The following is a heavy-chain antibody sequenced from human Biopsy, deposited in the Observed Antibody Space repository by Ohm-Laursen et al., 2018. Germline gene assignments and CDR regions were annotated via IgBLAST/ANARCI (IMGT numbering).Heavy chain of an antibody. V-gene: IGHV3-23*01. D-gene: IGHD3-10*01. J-gene: IGHJ5*02. CDR3: ARADPPLLYYGSGSSNWFDP. CDR2: IRDSGDSA. CDR1: GFTFSSHA. Sequence: SLRLSCAASGFTFSSHAMAWVRQAPGKGLEWVSGIRDSGDSAYYADSVKGRFTISRDNSRNTLYLQMNSLRAEDTAVYFCARADPPLLYYGSGSSNWFDPWGQGTLVTVSS.